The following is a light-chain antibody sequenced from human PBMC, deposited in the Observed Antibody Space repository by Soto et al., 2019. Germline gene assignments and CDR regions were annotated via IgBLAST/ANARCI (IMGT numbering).Light chain of an antibody. J-gene: IGKJ4*01. Sequence: IVMAQSPSALSVSPGDGASLSCRASQSVGTSLAWYQQKPGQAPRLLFYHASRRATGTPDRFSVSGSGTDFTLTISRLEPGDFAVYYCQQYNNWPTFGGGTKVDIK. V-gene: IGKV3D-15*01. CDR3: QQYNNWPT. CDR1: QSVGTS. CDR2: HAS.